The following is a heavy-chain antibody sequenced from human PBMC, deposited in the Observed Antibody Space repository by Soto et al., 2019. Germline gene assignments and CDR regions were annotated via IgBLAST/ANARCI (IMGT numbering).Heavy chain of an antibody. Sequence: QLQLRESGPGLVKPSETLSLTCNVSGGSISSTSNYWGWIRQPPGKGLAWIGSIYYGESTFYNPSPKSRVTISGDASKNQFALTLTSVTAADTAVYYCARHNTGFASSWLFDYWGQGILVTVSS. D-gene: IGHD6-13*01. CDR2: IYYGEST. J-gene: IGHJ4*02. CDR3: ARHNTGFASSWLFDY. CDR1: GGSISSTSNY. V-gene: IGHV4-39*01.